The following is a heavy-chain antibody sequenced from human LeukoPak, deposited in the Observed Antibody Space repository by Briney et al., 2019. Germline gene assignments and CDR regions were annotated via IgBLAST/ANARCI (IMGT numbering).Heavy chain of an antibody. J-gene: IGHJ4*02. CDR2: INPNSGGT. CDR1: GYTFTHYY. V-gene: IGHV1-2*02. CDR3: ARDSSTVSTPYFDY. Sequence: ASVKVSCKASGYTFTHYYIHWVRQATGQGLEWMGWINPNSGGTNYAQKFQGRVAMIRDTSISTVYMELNSLRFDDTAVYYCARDSSTVSTPYFDYWAQGTLVTVSS. D-gene: IGHD4-4*01.